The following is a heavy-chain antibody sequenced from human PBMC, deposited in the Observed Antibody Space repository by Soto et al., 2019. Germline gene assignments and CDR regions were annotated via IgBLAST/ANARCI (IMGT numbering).Heavy chain of an antibody. J-gene: IGHJ6*02. CDR3: VRFVNWYYYGVDV. D-gene: IGHD1-1*01. V-gene: IGHV4-31*03. Sequence: PSETLSLTSTVSGVSVSRAGYYWTWIRQPPGKSVEWMGYISYSGSTYYNTSLKSRITISLDTSNSQFSLKLTSVTAADTAVYYRVRFVNWYYYGVDVWGQGTTVTVAS. CDR2: ISYSGST. CDR1: GVSVSRAGYY.